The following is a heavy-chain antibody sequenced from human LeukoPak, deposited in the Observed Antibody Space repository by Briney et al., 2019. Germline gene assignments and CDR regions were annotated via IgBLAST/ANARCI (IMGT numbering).Heavy chain of an antibody. D-gene: IGHD2-15*01. V-gene: IGHV4-31*03. J-gene: IGHJ4*02. CDR3: ARAYCSGGSCYFDY. Sequence: PSQTLSLTCTVSGGSISSGGHSWSWIRQHPGKGLEWIGYIYYSGSTYYNPSLKGRVTISVDTSKNQFSLKLSSVTAADTAVYYCARAYCSGGSCYFDYWGQGTLVTVSS. CDR2: IYYSGST. CDR1: GGSISSGGHS.